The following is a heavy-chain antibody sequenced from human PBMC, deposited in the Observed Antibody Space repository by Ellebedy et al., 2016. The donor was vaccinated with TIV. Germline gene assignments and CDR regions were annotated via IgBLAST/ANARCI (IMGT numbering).Heavy chain of an antibody. V-gene: IGHV1-18*04. D-gene: IGHD4-23*01. CDR2: ISAYNGNT. Sequence: GESLKISXKASGYTFTSYGISWVRQAPGQGLEWMGWISAYNGNTNYAQKLQGRVTMTTDTSTSTAYMELRSLRSDDTAVYYCARVGNLEWWFDPWGQGTLVTVSS. CDR3: ARVGNLEWWFDP. CDR1: GYTFTSYG. J-gene: IGHJ5*02.